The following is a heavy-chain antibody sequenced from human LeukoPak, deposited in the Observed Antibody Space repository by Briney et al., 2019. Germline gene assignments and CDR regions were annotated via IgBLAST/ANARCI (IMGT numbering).Heavy chain of an antibody. CDR2: IYYSGST. J-gene: IGHJ4*02. V-gene: IGHV4-59*01. D-gene: IGHD3-22*01. CDR1: GGSISSYY. Sequence: SETLSLTCTVSGGSISSYYWSWIRQPPGKGLEWIGYIYYSGSTNYNPSLKSRVTISVDTSKNQFSLKLSSVTAADTAVYDCARLYYYDSSGSYYFDYWGQGTLVTVSS. CDR3: ARLYYYDSSGSYYFDY.